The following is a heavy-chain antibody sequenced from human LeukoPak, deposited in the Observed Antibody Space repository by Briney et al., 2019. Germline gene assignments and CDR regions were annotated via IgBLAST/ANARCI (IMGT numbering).Heavy chain of an antibody. Sequence: ASVKVSCKASGYTFTSYDINWVRQATGQGLEWMGWMNPNSGNTGYAQKFQGRVTITRNTSISTAYMELSSLRSEDTAVYYCARVGSSGSLHNWFDPWGQGTLVTVSS. J-gene: IGHJ5*02. V-gene: IGHV1-8*03. D-gene: IGHD3-22*01. CDR2: MNPNSGNT. CDR3: ARVGSSGSLHNWFDP. CDR1: GYTFTSYD.